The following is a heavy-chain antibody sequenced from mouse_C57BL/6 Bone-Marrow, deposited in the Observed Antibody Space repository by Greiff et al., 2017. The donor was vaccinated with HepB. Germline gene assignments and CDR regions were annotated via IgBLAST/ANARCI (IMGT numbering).Heavy chain of an antibody. J-gene: IGHJ4*01. CDR1: GYTFTSYW. D-gene: IGHD1-1*01. V-gene: IGHV1-64*01. CDR2: IHPNSGST. Sequence: VKLQQPGAELVKPGASVKLSCKASGYTFTSYWMHWVKQRPGQGLEWIGMIHPNSGSTNYNEKFKSKATLTVDKSSSTAYMQLSSLTSEDSAVYYCARWGAVVAYYAMDYWGQGTSVTVSS. CDR3: ARWGAVVAYYAMDY.